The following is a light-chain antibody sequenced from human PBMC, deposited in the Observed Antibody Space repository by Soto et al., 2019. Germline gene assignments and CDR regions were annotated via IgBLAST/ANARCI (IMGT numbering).Light chain of an antibody. CDR1: QTVSITY. CDR3: QQYGSSPLIS. J-gene: IGKJ5*01. Sequence: PVASATLSCRASQTVSITYLTWYQQKPGQAPRLLIFVASKRATGIPDRFSGSGSGRDFTLTISGLEPEDFAVYYCQQYGSSPLISFGQGTRLEIK. CDR2: VAS. V-gene: IGKV3-20*01.